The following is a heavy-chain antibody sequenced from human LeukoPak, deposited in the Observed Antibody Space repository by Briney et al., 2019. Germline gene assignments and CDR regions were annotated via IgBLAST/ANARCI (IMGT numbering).Heavy chain of an antibody. D-gene: IGHD2-2*01. CDR2: IDWSGEST. V-gene: IGHV3-20*04. Sequence: GGSLRLSCAASGLSVADYGMSWVRQAPGKGLEWVSGIDWSGESTGYADSVKGRFTISRDNVENALYLQMNSLRAEDTGLYFCTRDLSASWYSLAYWGPGTLVTVSS. CDR3: TRDLSASWYSLAY. CDR1: GLSVADYG. J-gene: IGHJ4*02.